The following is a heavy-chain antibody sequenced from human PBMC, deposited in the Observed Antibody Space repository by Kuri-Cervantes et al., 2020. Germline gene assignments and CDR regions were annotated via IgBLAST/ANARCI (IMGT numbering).Heavy chain of an antibody. Sequence: ASGKVFCKVSGDTLTELSMHWVRQAPGKGLEWMGGFDPEDGETIYAQKFQGRVTMTEDTSTDTAYMELSSLRPEDTAVYYCARVSQRITMINPPDWFDPWGQGTLVTVSS. CDR2: FDPEDGET. D-gene: IGHD3-22*01. CDR1: GDTLTELS. J-gene: IGHJ5*02. CDR3: ARVSQRITMINPPDWFDP. V-gene: IGHV1-24*01.